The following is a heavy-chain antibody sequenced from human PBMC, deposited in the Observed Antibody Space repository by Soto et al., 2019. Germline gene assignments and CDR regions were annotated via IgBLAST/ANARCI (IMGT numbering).Heavy chain of an antibody. CDR2: IYYSGST. CDR1: GGSISSGDYY. J-gene: IGHJ6*03. CDR3: ARQWSKVTTFYYYYMDV. D-gene: IGHD4-4*01. V-gene: IGHV4-30-4*01. Sequence: SETLSLTCTVSGGSISSGDYYWSWIRQPPGKGLEWIGYIYYSGSTYYNPSLKSRVTISVDTSKNQFSLKLSPVTAADTAVYYCARQWSKVTTFYYYYMDVWGKGTTVTVSS.